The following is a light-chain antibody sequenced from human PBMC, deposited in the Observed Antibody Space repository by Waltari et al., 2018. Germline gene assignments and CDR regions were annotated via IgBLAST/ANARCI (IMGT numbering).Light chain of an antibody. Sequence: QSGLTQPPSVSGAPGQRVTISCTGSTPNIGAGYDVHWYQQVPGTAPKLVIYDNNNRPSGVPDRFSGSKSGTSASLAITGLQGEDEADYYCQSYDGSLSGSKIFGGGTKLTVL. CDR1: TPNIGAGYD. CDR3: QSYDGSLSGSKI. V-gene: IGLV1-40*01. CDR2: DNN. J-gene: IGLJ2*01.